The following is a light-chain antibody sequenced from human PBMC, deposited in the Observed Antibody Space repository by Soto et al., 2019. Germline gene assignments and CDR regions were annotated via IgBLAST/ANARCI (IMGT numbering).Light chain of an antibody. Sequence: QSVLTQPPSVSGAPGQRVTISCTGSSSNIGAGYAVHWYQQFPGIAPKLLIYDNTNRPSGVPDRFSGSKSGTSASLAITGLQAEEEADYYCQSYDSSLSGSVFGGGTKLTVL. CDR1: SSNIGAGYA. CDR3: QSYDSSLSGSV. J-gene: IGLJ2*01. CDR2: DNT. V-gene: IGLV1-40*01.